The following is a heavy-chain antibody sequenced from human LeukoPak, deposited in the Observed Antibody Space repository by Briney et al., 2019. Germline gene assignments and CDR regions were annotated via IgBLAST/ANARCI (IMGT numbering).Heavy chain of an antibody. CDR3: ARHVPAVAGSFDY. Sequence: SETLSLTCAVYGGSFSGYYWSWIRQPPGKGLEWIGEINHSGSTNYNPSLKSRVTISVDTSKNQFSLKLSSVTAADTAVYFCARHVPAVAGSFDYWGQGTLVTVSS. J-gene: IGHJ4*02. D-gene: IGHD6-19*01. CDR1: GGSFSGYY. V-gene: IGHV4-34*01. CDR2: INHSGST.